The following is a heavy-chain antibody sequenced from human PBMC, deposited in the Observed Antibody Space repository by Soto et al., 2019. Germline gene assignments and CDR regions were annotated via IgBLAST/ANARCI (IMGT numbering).Heavy chain of an antibody. CDR2: IYYSGST. D-gene: IGHD2-15*01. CDR3: ARHKGVVLYYFDY. Sequence: PSETLSLTCTVSGGSISSSSYYWGWIRQPPGKGLEWIGSIYYSGSTYYNPSLKSRVTISVDTSKNQFSLKLSSVTAADTAVYYCARHKGVVLYYFDYWGQGTLVTVSS. V-gene: IGHV4-39*01. CDR1: GGSISSSSYY. J-gene: IGHJ4*02.